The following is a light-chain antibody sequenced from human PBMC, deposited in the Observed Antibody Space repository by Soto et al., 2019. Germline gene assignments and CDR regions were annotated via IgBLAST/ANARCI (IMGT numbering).Light chain of an antibody. J-gene: IGLJ1*01. Sequence: QSELTKPASVSGFPGQSITISCTGTSSDVGGYNYVSWYQQHPGKAPKFMIYDVSNRPSGVSNRFSGSKSGNTASLTISGLQAEDEADYYCSSYTTSNTRQIVFGTGTKVTVL. CDR3: SSYTTSNTRQIV. CDR2: DVS. V-gene: IGLV2-14*01. CDR1: SSDVGGYNY.